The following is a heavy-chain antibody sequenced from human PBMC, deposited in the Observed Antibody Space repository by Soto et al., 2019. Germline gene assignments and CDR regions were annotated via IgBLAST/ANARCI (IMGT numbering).Heavy chain of an antibody. J-gene: IGHJ5*02. V-gene: IGHV3-21*01. Sequence: EVQLVESGGGLVKPGGSLRLSCAASGFTFSSYSMNWVRQAPGKGLEWVSSISSSSSYIYYADSVKGRFTISRDNAKNSLYLQMNSLRAEDTAVYYCARGIVGATMGWFDPWGQGTLVTVSS. CDR2: ISSSSSYI. CDR3: ARGIVGATMGWFDP. CDR1: GFTFSSYS. D-gene: IGHD1-26*01.